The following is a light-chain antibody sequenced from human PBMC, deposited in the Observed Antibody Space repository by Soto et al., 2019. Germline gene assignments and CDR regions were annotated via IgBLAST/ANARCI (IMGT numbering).Light chain of an antibody. CDR3: QSYDSSLSGSV. V-gene: IGLV1-40*01. CDR1: SSNIGAGYG. CDR2: GNS. Sequence: QSVLTQPPSVSGAPGQRVTISCTGSSSNIGAGYGVHWYQQLPGTAPKLLIYGNSNRPSGVPDRFSGSKSGTSASLAITRLQAEDEADYYCQSYDSSLSGSVFGGGTKVTVL. J-gene: IGLJ3*02.